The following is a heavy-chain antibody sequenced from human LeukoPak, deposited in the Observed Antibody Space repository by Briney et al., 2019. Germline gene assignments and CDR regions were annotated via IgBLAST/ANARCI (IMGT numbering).Heavy chain of an antibody. J-gene: IGHJ4*02. Sequence: SETLSLTCTVSGGSISSGGYYWSWIRQPPGKGLEWIGYIYHSGSTYYNPSLKSRVTISVDRSKNQSSLKLSSVTAADTAVYYCARGFYYGSGSYYTSRFDYWGQGTLVTVSS. D-gene: IGHD3-10*01. CDR1: GGSISSGGYY. CDR3: ARGFYYGSGSYYTSRFDY. CDR2: IYHSGST. V-gene: IGHV4-30-2*01.